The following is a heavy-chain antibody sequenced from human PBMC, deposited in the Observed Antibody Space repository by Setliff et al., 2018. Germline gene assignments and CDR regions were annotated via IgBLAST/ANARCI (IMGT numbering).Heavy chain of an antibody. CDR1: GFTFNSYA. D-gene: IGHD3-3*01. CDR3: VRDSPSSLYNFWSGCSDY. Sequence: GASLTISCAASGFTFNSYAMHWVRQAPGKGLEWLAVISYDGINKYYADSVRGRFTISRDNSKNTLFLQMNSLRTDDTAVFYCVRDSPSSLYNFWSGCSDYWGQGTLVTVSS. J-gene: IGHJ4*02. CDR2: ISYDGINK. V-gene: IGHV3-30*01.